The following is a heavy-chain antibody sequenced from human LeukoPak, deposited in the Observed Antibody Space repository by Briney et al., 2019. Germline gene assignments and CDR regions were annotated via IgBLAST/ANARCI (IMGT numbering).Heavy chain of an antibody. Sequence: SETLSLTCTVSGGSISSGDYYWSWIRRPPGKGLEWIGYIYYSGSTYYNPSLKSRVTISVDTSKNQFSLKLSSVTAADTAVYYCARRSGSGSHMAGWGQGTLVTVSS. CDR2: IYYSGST. CDR1: GGSISSGDYY. V-gene: IGHV4-30-4*08. CDR3: ARRSGSGSHMAG. J-gene: IGHJ4*02. D-gene: IGHD2-21*01.